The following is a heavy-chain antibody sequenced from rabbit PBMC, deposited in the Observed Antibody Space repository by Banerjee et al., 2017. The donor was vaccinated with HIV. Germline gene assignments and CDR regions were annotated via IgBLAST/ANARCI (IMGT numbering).Heavy chain of an antibody. V-gene: IGHV1S45*01. CDR1: GFSFSNNYH. J-gene: IGHJ4*01. D-gene: IGHD1-1*01. CDR2: INIGSGST. CDR3: ARGASSSGYYLVPYYFNL. Sequence: QEQLVESGGDLVQPEGSLTLTCTASGFSFSNNYHMCWVRQAPGKGLEWIGCINIGSGSTYYASWAKGRFTISKTSSTTVTLQMTSLTAADTATYFCARGASSSGYYLVPYYFNLWGPGTLVTVS.